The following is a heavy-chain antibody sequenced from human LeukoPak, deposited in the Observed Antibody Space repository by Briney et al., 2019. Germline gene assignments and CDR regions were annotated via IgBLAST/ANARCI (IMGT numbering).Heavy chain of an antibody. D-gene: IGHD3-22*01. J-gene: IGHJ3*02. Sequence: SETLSLTCTVSGGSISSGSYYWSWIRQPAGKGLEWIGYIYYSGSTNYNPSLKSRVTISVDTSKNQFSLKLSSVTAADTAVYYCARRGVYDSRARAAFDIWGQGTMVTVSS. CDR3: ARRGVYDSRARAAFDI. CDR2: IYYSGST. CDR1: GGSISSGSYY. V-gene: IGHV4-61*10.